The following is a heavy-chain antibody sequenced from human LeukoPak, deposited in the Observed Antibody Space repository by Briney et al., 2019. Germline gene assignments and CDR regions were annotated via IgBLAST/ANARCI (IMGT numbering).Heavy chain of an antibody. CDR1: GFTVSNSY. Sequence: GESLNISCAVSGFTVSNSYMSWVRQAPGKGLEWVGRVKSKVNGGTIDYAAPVRGRVTISRDDSKNTVYLQMNSLKTEDTAVYYCSTGRGDFLDYWGQGTLVTVSS. CDR2: VKSKVNGGTI. J-gene: IGHJ4*02. V-gene: IGHV3-15*01. CDR3: STGRGDFLDY. D-gene: IGHD4-17*01.